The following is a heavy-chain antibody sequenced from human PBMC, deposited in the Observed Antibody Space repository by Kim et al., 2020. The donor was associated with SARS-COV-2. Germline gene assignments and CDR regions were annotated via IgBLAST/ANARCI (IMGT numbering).Heavy chain of an antibody. Sequence: YADSVKGRFTISRDNSKNSLYLQMNSLRTEDTALYYCAKDARPTPYGMDVWGQGTTVTVSS. CDR3: AKDARPTPYGMDV. V-gene: IGHV3-43*01. J-gene: IGHJ6*02. D-gene: IGHD6-6*01.